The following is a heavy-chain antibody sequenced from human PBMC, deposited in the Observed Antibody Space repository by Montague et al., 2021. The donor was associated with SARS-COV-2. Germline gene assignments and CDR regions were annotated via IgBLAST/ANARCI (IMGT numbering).Heavy chain of an antibody. D-gene: IGHD5-24*01. CDR1: GASFNGYY. Sequence: SETLSLTCAVYGASFNGYYWTWIRQPPGKGLEWIGEINHSGSTSYNPSLRSRVTISVDTSKNQFSLKLTSVTAADTAVYYCTRRLHGFNRHYFDYGGQGTLVTVSS. CDR3: TRRLHGFNRHYFDY. V-gene: IGHV4-34*01. CDR2: INHSGST. J-gene: IGHJ4*02.